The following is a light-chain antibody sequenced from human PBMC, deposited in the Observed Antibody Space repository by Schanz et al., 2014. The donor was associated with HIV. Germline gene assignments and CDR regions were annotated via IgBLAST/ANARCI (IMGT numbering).Light chain of an antibody. CDR1: QGVRSN. CDR2: DAS. J-gene: IGKJ1*01. Sequence: EIVMTQSPATLSVSPGERATLSCRASQGVRSNLAWYQQKPGLAPRLLIYDASTRAAGTPDRFSGSGSGSAFTLIISRLEPADIAVYYCQQYGGSPTFGQGTKVEIK. CDR3: QQYGGSPT. V-gene: IGKV3D-20*01.